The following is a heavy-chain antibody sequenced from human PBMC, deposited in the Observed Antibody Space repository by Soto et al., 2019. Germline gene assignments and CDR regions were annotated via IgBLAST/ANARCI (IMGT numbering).Heavy chain of an antibody. Sequence: QVQLVESGGGVVQPGRSLRLSCAASGFTFSSYAMHWVRQAPGKGLEWVAVISYDGSNKYYADSVKGRFTISRDNSKNTLYLQMNSLGAEDTAVYYCARHDYSNRHDYWGQGTLVTVSS. V-gene: IGHV3-30-3*01. J-gene: IGHJ4*02. CDR1: GFTFSSYA. CDR2: ISYDGSNK. D-gene: IGHD4-4*01. CDR3: ARHDYSNRHDY.